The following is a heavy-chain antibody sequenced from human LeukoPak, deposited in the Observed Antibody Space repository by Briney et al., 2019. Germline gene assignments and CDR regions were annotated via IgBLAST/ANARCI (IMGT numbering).Heavy chain of an antibody. J-gene: IGHJ3*02. D-gene: IGHD3-22*01. V-gene: IGHV4-61*01. CDR1: GGSISSGSYY. CDR2: IYYSGTT. CDR3: ARSYDSSGYYPQGAFDI. Sequence: SETLSLTCTVSGGSISSGSYYWSWIRQPPGKRLEWIGYIYYSGTTNYNPSLKSRLTISVDTSKNQFSLKLSSVTAADTAVYYCARSYDSSGYYPQGAFDIWGQGTMVTVSS.